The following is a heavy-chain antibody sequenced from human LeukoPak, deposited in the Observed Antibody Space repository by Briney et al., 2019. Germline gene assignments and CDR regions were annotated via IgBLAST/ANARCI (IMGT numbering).Heavy chain of an antibody. V-gene: IGHV3-30*12. CDR3: ARESEGGTGTSCPDY. J-gene: IGHJ4*02. Sequence: GGSLRLSCAASGFIFSSDDMHWVRQAPGKGLEWVAGIQSNGRNKYYVDSVRGRFAISRDNSKSTLYLQVNSLRVEDTALYYCARESEGGTGTSCPDYWGQGTLVTVSS. CDR2: IQSNGRNK. CDR1: GFIFSSDD. D-gene: IGHD2-2*01.